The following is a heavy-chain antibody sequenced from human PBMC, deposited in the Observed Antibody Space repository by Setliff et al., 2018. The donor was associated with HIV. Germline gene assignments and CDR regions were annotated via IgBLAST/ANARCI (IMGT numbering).Heavy chain of an antibody. V-gene: IGHV4-4*07. CDR2: VSSRGDT. Sequence: SETLSLTCTVSDSGTYYWSWIRQPAGKGLEWIGRVSSRGDTNYNPSLKSRVTMSVDTSKNQFSLKLSSVTAADTAVYYCARNSGSGWYGDYWGQGTLVTVSS. CDR3: ARNSGSGWYGDY. J-gene: IGHJ4*02. D-gene: IGHD6-19*01. CDR1: DSGTYY.